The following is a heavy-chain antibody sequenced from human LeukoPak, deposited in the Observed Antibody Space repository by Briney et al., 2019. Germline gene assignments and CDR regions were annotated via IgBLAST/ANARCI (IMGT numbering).Heavy chain of an antibody. CDR2: ISSHSIYI. Sequence: GGSLRLSCAASGFILSTSPMSWVRQAPGKGLEWVSTISSHSIYIYYADSVKGRFTISRDNAKNLLYLQMDSLRADDTAVYYCARDSGPADPEAFDIWGQGTMVTVSS. D-gene: IGHD1-14*01. V-gene: IGHV3-21*01. CDR3: ARDSGPADPEAFDI. CDR1: GFILSTSP. J-gene: IGHJ3*02.